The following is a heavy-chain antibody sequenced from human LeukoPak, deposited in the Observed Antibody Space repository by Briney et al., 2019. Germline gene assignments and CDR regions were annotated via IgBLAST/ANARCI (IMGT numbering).Heavy chain of an antibody. CDR3: ARDLNDYGDYESNY. J-gene: IGHJ4*02. V-gene: IGHV1-69*01. CDR1: GGTFSSYA. Sequence: ASVKVSCNASGGTFSSYAISWVRQAPGQGLEWMGGIIPIFGTANYAQKFQGRVTITADESTSTAYMELSSLRSEDTAVYYCARDLNDYGDYESNYWGQGTLVTVSS. CDR2: IIPIFGTA. D-gene: IGHD4-17*01.